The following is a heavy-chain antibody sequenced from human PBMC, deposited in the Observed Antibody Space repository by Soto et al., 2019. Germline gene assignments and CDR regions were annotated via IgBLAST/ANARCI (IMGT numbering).Heavy chain of an antibody. V-gene: IGHV4-31*03. CDR2: IYYSGST. CDR1: GGSISSGGYY. D-gene: IGHD6-19*01. J-gene: IGHJ3*02. Sequence: QVQLQESGPGLVKPSQTLSLTCTVSGGSISSGGYYWSWIRQHPGKGLEWIGYIYYSGSTYYNPSLGRRVTLSVDTSKTQFSLKLSSVTAADTAVYYCASPRPKIAVAGGDAFDIWGQGTMVTVSS. CDR3: ASPRPKIAVAGGDAFDI.